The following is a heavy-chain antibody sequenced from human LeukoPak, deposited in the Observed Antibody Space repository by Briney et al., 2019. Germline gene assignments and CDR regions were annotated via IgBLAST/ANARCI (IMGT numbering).Heavy chain of an antibody. V-gene: IGHV3-23*01. J-gene: IGHJ5*02. CDR1: GFTFSSYA. CDR2: ISGVGGGT. D-gene: IGHD2-2*01. Sequence: PGGSLRLSCAASGFTFSSYAMSWVRQAPGKGRGWGSSISGVGGGTYHADSVRGRFTISSANYKTELYLQLHSLSLEATAAYYCARAGEDVVLGPAPVGGSPSNWFDPWGQGTLVTVSS. CDR3: ARAGEDVVLGPAPVGGSPSNWFDP.